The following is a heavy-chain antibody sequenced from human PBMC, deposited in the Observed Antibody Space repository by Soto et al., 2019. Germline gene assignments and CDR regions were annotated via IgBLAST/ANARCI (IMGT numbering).Heavy chain of an antibody. CDR2: IYYSGST. J-gene: IGHJ4*02. CDR1: GGSISSCGYY. CDR3: ARLVTASGKVDY. Sequence: KPSETLSLTCTVSGGSISSCGYYWSWIRQHPGKGLEWIGYIYYSGSTYYNPSLKSRVTISVDTSKNQFSLKLSSVTAADTAVYYCARLVTASGKVDYWGQGTLVTVSS. V-gene: IGHV4-31*03. D-gene: IGHD5-18*01.